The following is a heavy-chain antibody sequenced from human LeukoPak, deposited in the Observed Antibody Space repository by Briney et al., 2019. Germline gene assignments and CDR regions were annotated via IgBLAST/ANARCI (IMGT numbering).Heavy chain of an antibody. CDR3: ARGYYDSSGYLDY. CDR1: GGTFSSYA. J-gene: IGHJ4*02. D-gene: IGHD3-22*01. V-gene: IGHV1-69*06. CDR2: IIPIFGTA. Sequence: GASVKVSCKASGGTFSSYAISWVRQAPGQGLEWMGGIIPIFGTANYAQKFQGRVTITADKSTSTAYMELSSLRSEDTAVYYCARGYYDSSGYLDYWGQGTLVTVSS.